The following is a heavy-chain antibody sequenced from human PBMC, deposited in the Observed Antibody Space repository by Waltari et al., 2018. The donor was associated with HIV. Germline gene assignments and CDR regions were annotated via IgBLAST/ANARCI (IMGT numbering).Heavy chain of an antibody. D-gene: IGHD5-12*01. CDR3: ARGNCHLGSCLLVAYPFDF. V-gene: IGHV4-59*11. CDR1: GDSMKTPY. Sequence: VQLRESGPRLVKPSETLSLVCNVSGDSMKTPYWNWIRQSPEKGLEWIGYFYYNGSANYNRGRTTYNPSLQSRVTISVARSKNQVSRRLRAVSAADTGVYFCARGNCHLGSCLLVAYPFDFWGQGIPVVVSS. CDR2: FYYNGSA. J-gene: IGHJ3*01.